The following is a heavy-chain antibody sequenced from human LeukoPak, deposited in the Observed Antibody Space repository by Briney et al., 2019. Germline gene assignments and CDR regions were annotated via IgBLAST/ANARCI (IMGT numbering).Heavy chain of an antibody. Sequence: GGSLRLSSAASGLAFSAYKMHWVRQAPRKGLVWVSRISTDGYTTDYADFVQGRFTASRDNTKNTWSLEMNSLRAEDTAVYYCVVGGSPGYWGQGTLVTVSS. CDR1: GLAFSAYK. V-gene: IGHV3-74*01. J-gene: IGHJ4*02. D-gene: IGHD2-15*01. CDR3: VVGGSPGY. CDR2: ISTDGYTT.